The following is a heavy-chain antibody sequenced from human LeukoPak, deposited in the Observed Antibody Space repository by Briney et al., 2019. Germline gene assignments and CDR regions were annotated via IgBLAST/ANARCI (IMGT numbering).Heavy chain of an antibody. V-gene: IGHV3-53*01. D-gene: IGHD3-16*01. J-gene: IGHJ4*02. CDR1: AFTVSSNY. CDR3: ARERDDYIWGSYSH. CDR2: IYTGGST. Sequence: PGGSLRLSCAASAFTVSSNYMSWGRHAPGKGLEWVSDIYTGGSTYYADSVEGRFTISRDNSKNTLYLQMNSLRAEDTAVYYCARERDDYIWGSYSHWGQGTLVTVSS.